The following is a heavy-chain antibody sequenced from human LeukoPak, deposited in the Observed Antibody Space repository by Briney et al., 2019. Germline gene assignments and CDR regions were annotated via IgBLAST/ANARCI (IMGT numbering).Heavy chain of an antibody. J-gene: IGHJ4*02. D-gene: IGHD2-15*01. CDR3: AKDLVLGYCSGGSCRDFDY. V-gene: IGHV3-23*01. CDR2: ISGSGGST. CDR1: GFTFSSYA. Sequence: QPGGSLRLSCAASGFTFSSYAMSWVRQAPGKGLEWVSAISGSGGSTYYADSVKGRFTISRDNSKNTLYLQMNSLRAEDTAVYYCAKDLVLGYCSGGSCRDFDYWGQGTLVTVSS.